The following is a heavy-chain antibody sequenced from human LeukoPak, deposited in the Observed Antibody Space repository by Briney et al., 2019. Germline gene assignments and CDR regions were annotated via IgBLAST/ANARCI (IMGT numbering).Heavy chain of an antibody. CDR2: IYYSGST. CDR1: GGSISSSSYY. Sequence: SETLSLTCTVSGGSISSSSYYWGWIRQPPGKGLEWIGSIYYSGSTYYNPSLKSRVTISVDTSKNQFSLKLSSVTAADTAVYYCAGSGYRYGDNWFDPWGQGTLVTVSS. V-gene: IGHV4-39*07. CDR3: AGSGYRYGDNWFDP. D-gene: IGHD5-18*01. J-gene: IGHJ5*02.